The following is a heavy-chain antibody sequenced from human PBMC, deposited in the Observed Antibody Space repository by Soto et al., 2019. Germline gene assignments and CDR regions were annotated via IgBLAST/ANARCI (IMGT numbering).Heavy chain of an antibody. CDR2: ISSSSSYI. CDR1: GFTFSSST. D-gene: IGHD1-26*01. J-gene: IGHJ4*02. Sequence: KPGGSLRLSCTGSGFTFSSSTMTWVRQGPGKGLEWVSSISSSSSYIYFADSLKGRFTISRDNAKNSLYLQMNSLRAEDTAVYYCARDIGELSAVWGQGNQVTVSS. CDR3: ARDIGELSAV. V-gene: IGHV3-21*06.